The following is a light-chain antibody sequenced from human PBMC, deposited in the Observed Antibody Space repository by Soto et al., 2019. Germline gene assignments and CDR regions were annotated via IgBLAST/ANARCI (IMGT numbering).Light chain of an antibody. CDR1: QTISSS. CDR2: AAS. CDR3: QQSYSVPLT. V-gene: IGKV1-39*01. J-gene: IGKJ4*01. Sequence: DIQMTQSPSSLSPSVGDRVTITCRASQTISSSLNWYQQKPGKVPHLLIYAASTLRSGVPSRFSASGSGTEFTLTVSSLQPEDFATCFCQQSYSVPLTFGGGTKVEIK.